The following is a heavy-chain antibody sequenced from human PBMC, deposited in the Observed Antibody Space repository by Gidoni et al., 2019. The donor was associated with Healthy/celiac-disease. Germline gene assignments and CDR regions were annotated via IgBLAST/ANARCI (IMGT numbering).Heavy chain of an antibody. D-gene: IGHD6-19*01. CDR2: ISSISSYT. Sequence: QVQLVESGGGLVKPGGSLRLYCAASGFTFSDYYMSWIRQAPGKGLAWVSYISSISSYTNYADSVKGRFTISRDNAKNSLYLQMNRLRAEDTAVYYCARGGGYSSGWSDYWGQGTLVTVSS. CDR3: ARGGGYSSGWSDY. CDR1: GFTFSDYY. V-gene: IGHV3-11*06. J-gene: IGHJ4*02.